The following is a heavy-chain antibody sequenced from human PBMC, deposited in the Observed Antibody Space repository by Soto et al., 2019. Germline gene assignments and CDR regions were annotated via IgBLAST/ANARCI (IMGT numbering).Heavy chain of an antibody. J-gene: IGHJ4*02. D-gene: IGHD3-22*01. V-gene: IGHV3-21*01. CDR1: GFTFSSYS. CDR2: ISSSSSYI. CDR3: ARDPTYYYDSSGYPTHDY. Sequence: PGGSLRLSCAASGFTFSSYSMNWVRQAPGKGLEWVSSISSSSSYIYYADSVKGRFTISRDNAKNSLYLQMNSLRAGDTAVYYCARDPTYYYDSSGYPTHDYWGQGTLVTVSS.